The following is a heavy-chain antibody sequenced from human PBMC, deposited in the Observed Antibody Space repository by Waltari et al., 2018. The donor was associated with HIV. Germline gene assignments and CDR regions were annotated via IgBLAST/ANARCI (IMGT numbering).Heavy chain of an antibody. Sequence: QVQLQESGPGLVKPSQTLSLTCTVSGGSISSGGYYWSWIRQHPGKGLEWIGYIYYSGSTYYNPSLKSRVTISVDTSKNQFSLKLSSVTAADTAVYYCARDRIPDYDILTEQMSYYYYYGMDVWGQGTTVTVSS. V-gene: IGHV4-31*03. CDR3: ARDRIPDYDILTEQMSYYYYYGMDV. J-gene: IGHJ6*02. CDR1: GGSISSGGYY. D-gene: IGHD3-9*01. CDR2: IYYSGST.